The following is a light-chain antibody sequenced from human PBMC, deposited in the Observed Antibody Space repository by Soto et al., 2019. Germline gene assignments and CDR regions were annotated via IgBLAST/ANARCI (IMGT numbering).Light chain of an antibody. CDR3: CSYAGSYTFSWV. CDR1: SSDVGGYNY. CDR2: DVS. Sequence: QSVLTQPRSVSGSPGQSVTISCTGTSSDVGGYNYVSWYQQHPGKAPKLMIYDVSKRPSGVPDRFSGSKSGNTASLTISGLHAEDEADYYCCSYAGSYTFSWVFGGGTKVTVL. V-gene: IGLV2-11*01. J-gene: IGLJ3*02.